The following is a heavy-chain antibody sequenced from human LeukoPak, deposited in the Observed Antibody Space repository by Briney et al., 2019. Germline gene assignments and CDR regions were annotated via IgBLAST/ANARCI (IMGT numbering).Heavy chain of an antibody. Sequence: SETLSLTCTVSGASISSSSSSWGWVRQPPGKGPEWIGSIYYSGLTYDNPSLKSRVSISVDPSKNHFSLKVSSVTAADTAVYYCASGTFDDYGDYDRGDYFDHWGQGTLVSVSS. V-gene: IGHV4-39*02. J-gene: IGHJ4*02. CDR3: ASGTFDDYGDYDRGDYFDH. D-gene: IGHD4-17*01. CDR1: GASISSSSSS. CDR2: IYYSGLT.